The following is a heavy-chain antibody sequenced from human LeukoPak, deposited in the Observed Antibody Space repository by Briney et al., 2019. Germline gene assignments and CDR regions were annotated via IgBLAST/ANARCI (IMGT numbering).Heavy chain of an antibody. J-gene: IGHJ4*02. V-gene: IGHV1-69*05. CDR3: ARGPRYCSSTSCYKYEAPFDY. D-gene: IGHD2-2*01. Sequence: GSSVKVSCKASGGTFSSYAISWVRQAPGQGLEWMGGIIPIFGTANYAQKFQGRVTITTDESTSTVYMELSSLRSEDTAVYYCARGPRYCSSTSCYKYEAPFDYWGQGTLVTVSS. CDR2: IIPIFGTA. CDR1: GGTFSSYA.